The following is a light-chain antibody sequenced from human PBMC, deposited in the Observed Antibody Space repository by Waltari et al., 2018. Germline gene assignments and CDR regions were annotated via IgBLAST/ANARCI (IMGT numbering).Light chain of an antibody. J-gene: IGKJ2*01. CDR3: QQRSNWTPHT. CDR1: QSVGSY. CDR2: DAS. V-gene: IGKV3-11*01. Sequence: EIVLTPSPDTLSLSPGVTATLPCSASQSVGSYLAWYQHKPGQPPRLLIYDASNRATGVPARFRGSGSGTDFTLTISSLEAEDFAVYYCQQRSNWTPHTFGQGARLEIK.